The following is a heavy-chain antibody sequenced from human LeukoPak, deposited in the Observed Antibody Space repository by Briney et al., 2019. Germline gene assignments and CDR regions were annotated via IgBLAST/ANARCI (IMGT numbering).Heavy chain of an antibody. CDR2: ISFDGSIK. CDR1: GFSFYTNG. J-gene: IGHJ3*02. V-gene: IGHV3-30*18. Sequence: GGSQRLSCAASGFSFYTNGMHWVRQAPGKGLEWVAVISFDGSIKYYADSVKGRFTISRDNSKNTLYLQMNSLRAEDTAVYYCAKDRNVGLDAFDIWGQGTMVTVSS. D-gene: IGHD3-10*02. CDR3: AKDRNVGLDAFDI.